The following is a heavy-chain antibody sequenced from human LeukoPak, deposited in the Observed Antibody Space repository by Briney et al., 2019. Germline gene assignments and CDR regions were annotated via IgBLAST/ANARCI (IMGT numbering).Heavy chain of an antibody. V-gene: IGHV1-18*01. CDR2: ISAYNGNT. Sequence: GASVKVSCKASGYTFTSYGISWVRQAPGQGLEWMGWISAYNGNTNYAQKLQGRVTMTTDTSTSTAYMELRSLRSDDTAVYYCARNVLLWFGEFNWFDPWGQETLVTVSS. CDR1: GYTFTSYG. CDR3: ARNVLLWFGEFNWFDP. J-gene: IGHJ5*02. D-gene: IGHD3-10*01.